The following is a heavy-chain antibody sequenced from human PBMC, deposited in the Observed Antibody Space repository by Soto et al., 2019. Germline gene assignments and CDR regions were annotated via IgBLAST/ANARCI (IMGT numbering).Heavy chain of an antibody. CDR1: GFTFSSYG. D-gene: IGHD6-25*01. J-gene: IGHJ4*02. V-gene: IGHV3-30*18. CDR2: ISYDGSNK. Sequence: QVQLVESGGGVVQPGRSLRLSCAASGFTFSSYGMHWVRQAPGKGLEWVAVISYDGSNKYYADSVKGRFTISRDNSKNTLYLQMNSLRAEDTAVYYCAKDAADSDYWGQGTLVTVSS. CDR3: AKDAADSDY.